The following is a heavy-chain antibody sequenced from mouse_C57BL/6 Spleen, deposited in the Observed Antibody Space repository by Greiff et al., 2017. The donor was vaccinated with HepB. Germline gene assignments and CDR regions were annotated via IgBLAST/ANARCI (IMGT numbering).Heavy chain of an antibody. CDR2: INYDGSST. CDR1: GFTFSDYY. D-gene: IGHD1-1*01. CDR3: AREVHYGSSYDFDY. V-gene: IGHV5-16*01. J-gene: IGHJ2*01. Sequence: EVMLVESEGGLVQPGSSMKLSCTASGFTFSDYYMAWVRQVPEKGLEWVANINYDGSSTYYLDSLKSRFIISRDNAKNILYLQMSSLKSEDTATYYCAREVHYGSSYDFDYWGQGTTLTVSS.